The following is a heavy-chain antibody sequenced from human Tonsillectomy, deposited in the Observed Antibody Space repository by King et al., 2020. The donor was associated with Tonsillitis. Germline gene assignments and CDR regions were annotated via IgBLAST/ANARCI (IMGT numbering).Heavy chain of an antibody. D-gene: IGHD6-13*01. Sequence: QITLKESGPTLVKPTQTLTLTCTFSGFSLSTSGVGVGWIRQPPGKALEWLALIYWDDDKSYGPSLGVRVTIAKDTSKNQVGLTMTKMDPVETGTYYCAHRKNGAASGTGAFDIWGQGTVVTVSS. J-gene: IGHJ3*02. CDR3: AHRKNGAASGTGAFDI. V-gene: IGHV2-5*05. CDR1: GFSLSTSGVG. CDR2: IYWDDDK.